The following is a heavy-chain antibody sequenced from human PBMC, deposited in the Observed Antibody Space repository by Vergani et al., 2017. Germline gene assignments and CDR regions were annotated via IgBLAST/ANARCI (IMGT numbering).Heavy chain of an antibody. Sequence: QVQLVESGGGVVQPGRSLRLSCAASGFTFSSYAMHWVRQAPGKGLEWVAVISYDGSNKYYADSVKGRFTISRDNSKNTLYLQINSLRAEDTAVYYCASILTDAFDIWGQGTMVTISS. CDR2: ISYDGSNK. V-gene: IGHV3-30-3*01. D-gene: IGHD3-9*01. J-gene: IGHJ3*02. CDR3: ASILTDAFDI. CDR1: GFTFSSYA.